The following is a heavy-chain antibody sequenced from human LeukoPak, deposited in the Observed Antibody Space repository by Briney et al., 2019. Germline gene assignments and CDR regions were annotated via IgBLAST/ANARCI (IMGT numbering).Heavy chain of an antibody. Sequence: SETLSLTCTVSGGSISSYYWSWIRQPPGKGLEWIGYIYTSGSTNYNPSLKSRVTISVDTSKNQFSLKLSSVTAAGTAVYYCARTITATGGADYWGQGTLVTVSS. J-gene: IGHJ4*02. CDR3: ARTITATGGADY. CDR1: GGSISSYY. CDR2: IYTSGST. D-gene: IGHD6-25*01. V-gene: IGHV4-4*09.